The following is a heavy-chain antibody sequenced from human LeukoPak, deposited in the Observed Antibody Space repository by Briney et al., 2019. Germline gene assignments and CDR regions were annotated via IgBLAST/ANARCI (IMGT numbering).Heavy chain of an antibody. J-gene: IGHJ4*02. CDR2: IHYSGST. D-gene: IGHD3-22*01. CDR1: GGSISSYY. Sequence: SETLSLTCTVPGGSISSYYWSWIRQPPGKGLEWIGYIHYSGSTNYNPSLKSRVTISVDTSKNQFSLKMSSVTAADTAVYYCARHSSTYYRFDYWGQGTLVSVSS. V-gene: IGHV4-59*08. CDR3: ARHSSTYYRFDY.